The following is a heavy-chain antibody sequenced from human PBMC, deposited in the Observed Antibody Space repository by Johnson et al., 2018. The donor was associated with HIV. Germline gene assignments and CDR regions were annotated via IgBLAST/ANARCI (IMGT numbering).Heavy chain of an antibody. V-gene: IGHV3-53*01. Sequence: VQLVESGGGLIQPGGSLRLSCAASGFTVSSNYMRWVRQAPGKGLEWVSVIYSGGSTYYADSVNGRFTISRDNSKNTLYLQMNSLRAEDTAVYYCAREKRSDYDYDAFDIWGQGTMVTVSS. J-gene: IGHJ3*02. CDR2: IYSGGST. CDR3: AREKRSDYDYDAFDI. D-gene: IGHD5-12*01. CDR1: GFTVSSNY.